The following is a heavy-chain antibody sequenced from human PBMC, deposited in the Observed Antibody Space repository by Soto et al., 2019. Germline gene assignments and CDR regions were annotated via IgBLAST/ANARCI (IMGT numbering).Heavy chain of an antibody. D-gene: IGHD2-21*01. J-gene: IGHJ4*02. CDR3: AKGSRMWTPDY. Sequence: QVQLVQSGAEVKKPGASVKVSCKTSRYTFTDYAIHWVRQAPGQRLEWMGWISTGNGNTKFSQKFRGRVTITRDTSATTAYMELTSLRSEDTAVYFCAKGSRMWTPDYWGQGTLVTVSS. V-gene: IGHV1-3*04. CDR1: RYTFTDYA. CDR2: ISTGNGNT.